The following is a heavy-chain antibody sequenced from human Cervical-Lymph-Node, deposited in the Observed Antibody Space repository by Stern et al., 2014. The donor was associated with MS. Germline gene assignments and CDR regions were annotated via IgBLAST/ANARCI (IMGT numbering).Heavy chain of an antibody. CDR2: ILPIFGIA. V-gene: IGHV1-69*01. Sequence: QVQLVQSGAEVKKPGSSVKVSCKASGGTFSSYAINWVRQAPGHGPEWMGGILPIFGIAHYAQKFQGRVTITADESTSTAYMELSSLRSEDTAVYYGARDSRHYDASYYFDSWGQGTLVTVSS. J-gene: IGHJ4*02. D-gene: IGHD3-16*01. CDR3: ARDSRHYDASYYFDS. CDR1: GGTFSSYA.